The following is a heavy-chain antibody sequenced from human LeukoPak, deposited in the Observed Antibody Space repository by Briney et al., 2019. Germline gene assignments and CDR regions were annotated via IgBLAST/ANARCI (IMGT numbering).Heavy chain of an antibody. Sequence: GGSLRLSCAASGFTFGSYAMSWVRQAPGKGLEWVSTISGSGGSTYYADSVKGRFTISRDQSKNTLYLQINSLRAEGTAVYYCAKRYSSGWYYFDYWGQGTLVTVSS. CDR1: GFTFGSYA. V-gene: IGHV3-23*01. CDR2: ISGSGGST. CDR3: AKRYSSGWYYFDY. J-gene: IGHJ4*02. D-gene: IGHD6-19*01.